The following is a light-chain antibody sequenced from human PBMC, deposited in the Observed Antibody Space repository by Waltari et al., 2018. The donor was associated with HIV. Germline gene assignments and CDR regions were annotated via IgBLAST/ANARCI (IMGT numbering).Light chain of an antibody. J-gene: IGLJ1*01. CDR2: KDS. CDR1: ALPKQY. V-gene: IGLV3-25*03. CDR3: QSADSSGTYV. Sequence: SYELTQPPSASVSPGQTARITCSGDALPKQYAYWYQQKPGQAPVLVIYKDSGRPSGIPERFSGSSSGTTVTLTISGVQAEDEADYYCQSADSSGTYVFGTGTKVTVL.